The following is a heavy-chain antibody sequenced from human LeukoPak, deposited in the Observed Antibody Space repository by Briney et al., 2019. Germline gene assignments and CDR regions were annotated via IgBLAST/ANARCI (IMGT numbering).Heavy chain of an antibody. J-gene: IGHJ5*02. Sequence: PSETLSLTCGVSGHSFSSDSFWGWIRRPPGQGLEWIGSIHERGSTFYNPSLKSRVTMSIDTSKNQFSLNVNSVTAADTAVYYCARASRPSNSWFDPWGQGTVVTVSS. CDR1: GHSFSSDSF. CDR2: IHERGST. D-gene: IGHD6-6*01. CDR3: ARASRPSNSWFDP. V-gene: IGHV4-38-2*01.